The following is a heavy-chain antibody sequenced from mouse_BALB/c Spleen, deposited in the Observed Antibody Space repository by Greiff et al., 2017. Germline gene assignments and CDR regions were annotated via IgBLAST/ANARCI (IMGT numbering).Heavy chain of an antibody. CDR1: GDSITSGY. Sequence: DVKLQESGPSLVKPSQTLSLTCSVTGDSITSGYWNWIRKFPGNKLEYMGYISYSGSTYYNPSLKSRISITRDTSKNQYYLQLNSVTTEDTATYYCARYNTTVVDYAMDYWGQGTSVTVSS. J-gene: IGHJ4*01. CDR2: ISYSGST. V-gene: IGHV3-8*02. D-gene: IGHD1-1*01. CDR3: ARYNTTVVDYAMDY.